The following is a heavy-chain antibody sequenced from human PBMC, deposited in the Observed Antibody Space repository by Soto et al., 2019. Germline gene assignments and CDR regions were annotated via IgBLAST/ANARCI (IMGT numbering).Heavy chain of an antibody. Sequence: QVQLQESGPGLVKPSETLSLTCTVSGGSISSYYWSWIRQPPGKGLEWIGYIYYSGNTNYNPSLKSGATISADTSKHQFSLTLSSVTAADTAVYYCARRYGYSFDYWGQGTLVTVSS. CDR2: IYYSGNT. D-gene: IGHD1-1*01. CDR1: GGSISSYY. CDR3: ARRYGYSFDY. J-gene: IGHJ4*02. V-gene: IGHV4-59*08.